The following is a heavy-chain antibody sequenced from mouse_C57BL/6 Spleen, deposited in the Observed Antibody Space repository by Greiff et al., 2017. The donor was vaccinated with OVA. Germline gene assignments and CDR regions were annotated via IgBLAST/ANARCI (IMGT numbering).Heavy chain of an antibody. D-gene: IGHD4-1*01. CDR3: TRKELGAWFAY. J-gene: IGHJ3*01. V-gene: IGHV5-9-1*02. CDR1: GFTFSSYA. CDR2: ISSGGDYI. Sequence: EVKLMESGAGLVKPGGSLKLSCAASGFTFSSYAMSWVRQTPEKRLEWVAYISSGGDYIYYADTVKGRFTISRDNARNTLYLQMSSLKSEDTAMYYCTRKELGAWFAYWGQGTLVTVSA.